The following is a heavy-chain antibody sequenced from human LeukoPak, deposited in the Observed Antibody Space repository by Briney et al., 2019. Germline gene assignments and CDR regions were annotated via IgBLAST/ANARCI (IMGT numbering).Heavy chain of an antibody. CDR1: GYSFNNYW. CDR3: AKLDQGLGIGARDI. V-gene: IGHV5-51*01. D-gene: IGHD7-27*01. CDR2: IYPAVSAP. Sequence: GEALKISWKGAGYSFNNYWIGWVRQPPGKGLEWVGIIYPAVSAPRYGPSFQGRVTITHDKSTNTAYLQWSSLQSSDTAMYYCAKLDQGLGIGARDIWGQGTLVIVSS. J-gene: IGHJ4*02.